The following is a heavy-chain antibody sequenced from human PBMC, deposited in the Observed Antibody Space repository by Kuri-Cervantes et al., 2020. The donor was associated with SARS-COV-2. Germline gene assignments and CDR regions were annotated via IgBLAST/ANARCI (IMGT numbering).Heavy chain of an antibody. D-gene: IGHD3-3*01. V-gene: IGHV4-61*09. J-gene: IGHJ6*03. CDR2: LDTCGST. CDR3: ARVSRYDFWSGYRRYYYYYYMDV. Sequence: SETLSLTCAVSGVSVSGGTYYWSWIRQPAGKGLEWIGHLDTCGSTTYNPSLKSRVLISIDTSKNQVSLRLTSATAADTAVYYCARVSRYDFWSGYRRYYYYYYMDVWGKGTTVTVSS. CDR1: GVSVSGGTYY.